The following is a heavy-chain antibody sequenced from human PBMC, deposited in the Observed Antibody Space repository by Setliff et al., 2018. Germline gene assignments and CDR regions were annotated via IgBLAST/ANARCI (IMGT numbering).Heavy chain of an antibody. V-gene: IGHV4-61*09. J-gene: IGHJ4*02. CDR2: LHSSGGT. CDR1: GDSISSGSYY. CDR3: ARSPSSGAYWNPRPFYSDY. D-gene: IGHD1-26*01. Sequence: SETLSLTCTVSGDSISSGSYYWTWIRQPAGKGLEWIGHLHSSGGTKYNPSLESRVSMSVDTSKNQFSLKLDSVTAADTALYYCARSPSSGAYWNPRPFYSDYWARGTQVTVSS.